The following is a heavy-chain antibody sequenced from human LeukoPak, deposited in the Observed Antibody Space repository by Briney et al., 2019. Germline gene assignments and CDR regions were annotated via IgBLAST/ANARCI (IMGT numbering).Heavy chain of an antibody. Sequence: PSETLSLTCTVSGGSISPYYWSWIRQPPGKGLEWIGYIYYSGSTNYSPSLKSRVTISLDTSKNQFSLKLSSVTAADTAVHYCARSTWLLDKWGQGTLVTVSS. D-gene: IGHD3-22*01. J-gene: IGHJ4*02. CDR2: IYYSGST. CDR1: GGSISPYY. CDR3: ARSTWLLDK. V-gene: IGHV4-59*01.